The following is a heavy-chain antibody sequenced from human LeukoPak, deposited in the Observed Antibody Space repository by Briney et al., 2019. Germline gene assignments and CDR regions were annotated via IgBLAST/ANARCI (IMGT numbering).Heavy chain of an antibody. D-gene: IGHD4-23*01. CDR2: INPNNGDT. CDR1: GYSFTGYQ. Sequence: ASVKVSCKASGYSFTGYQMHWVRQAPGQGLEWMGWINPNNGDTNYAQKFQGRVTMTRDMSTSTDYMELSSLRSEDTAVYYCALDNSVEDTAWWFDPWGQGTLVTVSS. V-gene: IGHV1-2*02. CDR3: ALDNSVEDTAWWFDP. J-gene: IGHJ5*02.